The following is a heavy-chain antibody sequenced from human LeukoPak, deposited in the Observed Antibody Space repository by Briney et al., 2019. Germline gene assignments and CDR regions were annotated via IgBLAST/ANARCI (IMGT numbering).Heavy chain of an antibody. D-gene: IGHD6-6*01. J-gene: IGHJ5*02. Sequence: GASVKVSCKPSGYTFTSYDINWVRQATGQGLEWMGWMNPNSGNTGYAQKFQGRVTITRNTSISTAYMELSSLRSEDTAVYYCARGPQAAARRGRGWFDPWGQGTLVTVSS. CDR2: MNPNSGNT. V-gene: IGHV1-8*03. CDR3: ARGPQAAARRGRGWFDP. CDR1: GYTFTSYD.